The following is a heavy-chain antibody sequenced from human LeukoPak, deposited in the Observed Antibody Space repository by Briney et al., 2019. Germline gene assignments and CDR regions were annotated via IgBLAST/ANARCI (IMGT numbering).Heavy chain of an antibody. J-gene: IGHJ4*02. D-gene: IGHD3-9*01. CDR1: GFTFSSYA. Sequence: PGGSLRLSCAASGFTFSSYAMSWVRQAPGKGLEWVSAISGSGGSAYYADSVKGRFTISRDNSKNTLYLQMNSLRAEDTAVYYCATGGSFLDWKYYFDYWGQGTLVTVSS. CDR3: ATGGSFLDWKYYFDY. CDR2: ISGSGGSA. V-gene: IGHV3-23*01.